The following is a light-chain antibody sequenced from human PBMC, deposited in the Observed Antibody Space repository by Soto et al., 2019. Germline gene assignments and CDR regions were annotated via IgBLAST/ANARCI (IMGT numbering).Light chain of an antibody. J-gene: IGLJ2*01. CDR3: QSYDNSLSGPV. Sequence: QSVLTQPPSVSGAPGRRVTISCTGSSSNIGAGYDVNWYQQLPGTAPKLLIYGNNNRPSGVPDRFSGSKSGTSASLAITGLQAEDEADYYCQSYDNSLSGPVFGGGTKLTVL. V-gene: IGLV1-40*01. CDR2: GNN. CDR1: SSNIGAGYD.